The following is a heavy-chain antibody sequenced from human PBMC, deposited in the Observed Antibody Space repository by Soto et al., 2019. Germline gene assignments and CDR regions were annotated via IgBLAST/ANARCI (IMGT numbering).Heavy chain of an antibody. Sequence: GASVKVSCKASGYTFTSYAMHWVRQAPGQRLEWMGWINAGNGNTKYSQKFQGRVTITRDTSASTAYMELSSLRSEDTAVYYCARAPPIYYYDSSGYFDYWGQGTLVTVS. CDR2: INAGNGNT. D-gene: IGHD3-22*01. CDR3: ARAPPIYYYDSSGYFDY. J-gene: IGHJ4*02. V-gene: IGHV1-3*01. CDR1: GYTFTSYA.